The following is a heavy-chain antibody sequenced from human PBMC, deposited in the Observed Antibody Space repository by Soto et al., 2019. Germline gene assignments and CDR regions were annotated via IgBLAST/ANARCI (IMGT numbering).Heavy chain of an antibody. CDR2: IAPSDSYT. J-gene: IGHJ6*02. V-gene: IGHV5-10-1*01. D-gene: IGHD6-13*01. CDR3: AIQASSTLYGMDV. Sequence: GESLKISCKGSGYSFTSYWISWVRQMPGKGLEWMGRIAPSDSYTNYSPSFQGHVTISADKSISTAYLQWSSLKASDTATYYCAIQASSTLYGMDVWGQGTTVTVSS. CDR1: GYSFTSYW.